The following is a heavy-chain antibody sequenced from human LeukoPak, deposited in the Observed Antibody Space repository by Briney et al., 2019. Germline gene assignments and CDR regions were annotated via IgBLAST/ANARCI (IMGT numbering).Heavy chain of an antibody. CDR1: GYTFTSYD. J-gene: IGHJ4*02. D-gene: IGHD6-13*01. Sequence: ASVKVSCKASGYTFTSYDINWVRQATGQGLEWMGWMNPNSGNTGYAQKFQGRVTITRDTSISTAYMELSSLRSDDTAVYYCARDRQDSNSWPFDSWGQGTLVTVSS. CDR3: ARDRQDSNSWPFDS. CDR2: MNPNSGNT. V-gene: IGHV1-8*03.